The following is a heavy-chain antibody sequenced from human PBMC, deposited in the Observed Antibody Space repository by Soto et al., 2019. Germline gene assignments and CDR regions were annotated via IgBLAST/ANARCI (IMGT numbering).Heavy chain of an antibody. CDR2: IYYSGST. Sequence: TSETLSLTCTVSGGSISSYYWSWIRQPPGKGLEWIGYIYYSGSTNYNPSLKSRVTISVDTSKNQFSLKLSSVTAADTAVYYCAWGLYSATFDYWGQGTLVTVSS. D-gene: IGHD6-13*01. CDR3: AWGLYSATFDY. J-gene: IGHJ4*02. CDR1: GGSISSYY. V-gene: IGHV4-59*01.